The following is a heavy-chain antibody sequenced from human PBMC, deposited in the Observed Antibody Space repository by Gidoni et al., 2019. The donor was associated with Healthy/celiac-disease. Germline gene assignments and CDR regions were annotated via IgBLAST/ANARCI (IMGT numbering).Heavy chain of an antibody. J-gene: IGHJ4*02. CDR2: IVVGSGNT. D-gene: IGHD4-17*01. Sequence: QMQLVQSGPEVKKPGNSVKGSCKASGFTFTSSAVQWVRQARGQRLEWIGWIVVGSGNTNYAQKFQERVTITRDMSTSTAYMELSSLRSEDTAVYYCAAEDYGDYGFDYWGQGTLVTVSS. CDR1: GFTFTSSA. CDR3: AAEDYGDYGFDY. V-gene: IGHV1-58*01.